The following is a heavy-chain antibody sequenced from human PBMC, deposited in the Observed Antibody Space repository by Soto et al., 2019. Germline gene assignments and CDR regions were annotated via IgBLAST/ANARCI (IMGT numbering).Heavy chain of an antibody. D-gene: IGHD3-3*01. CDR3: ARDPYDFWSGYSPLDY. CDR2: ISSSGSTI. Sequence: EVQLVESGGGLVQPGGSLRLSCAASGFTFSSYEMNWVRQAPGKGLEWVSYISSSGSTIYYADSVKGRFTISRDNAKNSLYLQMNSLRAEDTAVYYCARDPYDFWSGYSPLDYWGQGTLVTVSS. V-gene: IGHV3-48*03. J-gene: IGHJ4*02. CDR1: GFTFSSYE.